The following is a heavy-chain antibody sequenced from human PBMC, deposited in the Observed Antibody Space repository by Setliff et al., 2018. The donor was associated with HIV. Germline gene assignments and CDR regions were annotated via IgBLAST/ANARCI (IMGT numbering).Heavy chain of an antibody. CDR3: ARQTATGTSATFDS. CDR1: GGSISGDS. J-gene: IGHJ4*02. D-gene: IGHD2-21*02. V-gene: IGHV4-4*07. CDR2: THASGTT. Sequence: PSETLSLTCTVSGGSISGDSWTWIRQPAGEGLEWIGRTHASGTTQCEPSLKNRCSMSIDTSKNQFSLKLSSVTAADTAVYYCARQTATGTSATFDSWGQGSLVTV.